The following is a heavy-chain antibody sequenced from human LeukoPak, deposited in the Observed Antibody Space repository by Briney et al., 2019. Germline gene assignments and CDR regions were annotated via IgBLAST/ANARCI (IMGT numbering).Heavy chain of an antibody. Sequence: SETLSLTCTVSGGSISSSSYYWGWIRQPPGKGLEWIGSIYYSGSTYYNPSLKSRVTISVDTSKNQFSLKLSSVTAADTAVYYCARRGGGHDYWGQGTLVTVSS. J-gene: IGHJ4*02. V-gene: IGHV4-39*01. CDR2: IYYSGST. CDR1: GGSISSSSYY. CDR3: ARRGGGHDY.